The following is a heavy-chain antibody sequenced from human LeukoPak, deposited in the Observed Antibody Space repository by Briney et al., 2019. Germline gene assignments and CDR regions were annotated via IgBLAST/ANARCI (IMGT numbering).Heavy chain of an antibody. D-gene: IGHD3-10*01. J-gene: IGHJ4*02. CDR3: ARVSAGWVGGDY. CDR1: GGSISSYY. CDR2: IYYSGST. V-gene: IGHV4-59*01. Sequence: SETLSLTCTVPGGSISSYYWSWIRQPPGKGLEWIGYIYYSGSTNYNPSLKSRVTISVDTSKNQFSLKLSSVTAADTAVYYCARVSAGWVGGDYWGQGTLVTVSS.